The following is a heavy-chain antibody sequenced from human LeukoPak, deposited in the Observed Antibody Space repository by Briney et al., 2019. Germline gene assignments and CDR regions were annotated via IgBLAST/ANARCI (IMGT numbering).Heavy chain of an antibody. V-gene: IGHV1-18*04. CDR2: ISAYNGNT. D-gene: IGHD3-22*01. CDR1: GYTFTSYY. CDR3: ARLESVVKHLTEDY. Sequence: ASVKVSCKASGYTFTSYYMHWRRQAPGQGLEWMGWISAYNGNTNYAQKLQGRVTMTTDTSTSTAYMELRSLRSDDTAVYYCARLESVVKHLTEDYWGQGTLVTVSS. J-gene: IGHJ4*02.